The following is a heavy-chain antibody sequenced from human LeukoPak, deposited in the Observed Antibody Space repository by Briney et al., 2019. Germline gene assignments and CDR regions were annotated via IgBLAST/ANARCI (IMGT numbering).Heavy chain of an antibody. CDR2: INPNNPAT. V-gene: IGHV1-2*07. D-gene: IGHD6-6*01. CDR1: GYTFNHNY. CDR3: ARVRDYSNSPFNWFDA. J-gene: IGHJ5*02. Sequence: ASVEVSCKASGYTFNHNYLHWVRQAPGQGLEWMGWINPNNPATHSSHKFQGRVTMTSDSSISTVYLEVNRLKPDDTAVYFCARVRDYSNSPFNWFDAWGQGTLVIVSS.